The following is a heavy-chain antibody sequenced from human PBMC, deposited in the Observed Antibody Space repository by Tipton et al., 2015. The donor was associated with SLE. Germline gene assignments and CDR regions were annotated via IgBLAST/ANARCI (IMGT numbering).Heavy chain of an antibody. D-gene: IGHD3-22*01. J-gene: IGHJ3*02. CDR2: INHSGST. Sequence: TLSLTCAVYGGSFSGYYWSWIRQPPGKGLEWIGEINHSGSTNYNPSLKSRVTISVDTSKNQFSLKLSSVTAADTAVYYCARDGVTMIVVVPDAFDIWGQGTMVTVSS. V-gene: IGHV4-34*01. CDR3: ARDGVTMIVVVPDAFDI. CDR1: GGSFSGYY.